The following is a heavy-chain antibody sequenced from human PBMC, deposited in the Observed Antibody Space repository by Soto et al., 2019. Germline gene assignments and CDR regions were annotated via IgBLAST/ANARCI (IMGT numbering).Heavy chain of an antibody. V-gene: IGHV1-69*12. D-gene: IGHD3-10*01. CDR3: ARVRHPAHRGYWYFDL. J-gene: IGHJ2*01. CDR2: IIPIFGTA. Sequence: QVQLVQSGAEVKKPGSSVKVSCKASGGTFSSYAISWVRQAPGQGLEWMGGIIPIFGTANYAQKFQGRVTITADESTRTAYMELRSLRSEDTAVYYCARVRHPAHRGYWYFDLWGRGTLVTVSS. CDR1: GGTFSSYA.